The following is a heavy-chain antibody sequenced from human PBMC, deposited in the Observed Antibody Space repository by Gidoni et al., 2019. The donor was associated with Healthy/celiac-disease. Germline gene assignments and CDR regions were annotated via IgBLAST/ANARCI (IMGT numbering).Heavy chain of an antibody. CDR3: ASSMGDCSSTSCYSFDY. CDR2: IYPGDSDT. Sequence: EVQLVQSGAEVKKPGESLQISCKGYGYSFTSYWIGWVRQMPGKGLECMGIIYPGDSDTRYSPSFQGQVTISADKSISTAYLQWSSLKASDTAMYYCASSMGDCSSTSCYSFDYWGQGTLVTVSS. J-gene: IGHJ4*02. CDR1: GYSFTSYW. D-gene: IGHD2-2*01. V-gene: IGHV5-51*01.